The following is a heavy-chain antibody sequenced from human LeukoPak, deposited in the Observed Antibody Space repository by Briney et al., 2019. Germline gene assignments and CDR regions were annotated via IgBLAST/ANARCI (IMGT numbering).Heavy chain of an antibody. CDR3: ARSYSGSYYSSWFDP. CDR2: INPNSGGT. Sequence: ASVKVSCKASGYTLTGYYMHWVRQAPGQGLEWMGWINPNSGGTNYAQKFQGRVTMTRDTSISTAYMELSRLRSDDTAVYYCARSYSGSYYSSWFDPWGQGTLVTVSS. CDR1: GYTLTGYY. V-gene: IGHV1-2*02. J-gene: IGHJ5*02. D-gene: IGHD1-26*01.